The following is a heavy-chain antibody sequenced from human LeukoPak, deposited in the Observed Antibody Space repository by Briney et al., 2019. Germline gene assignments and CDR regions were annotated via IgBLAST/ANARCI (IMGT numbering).Heavy chain of an antibody. V-gene: IGHV3-7*01. CDR2: IKQDGSEK. CDR3: AREQYGSGSYLDY. CDR1: GFTFSGYW. J-gene: IGHJ4*02. Sequence: GGSLRLSCAASGFTFSGYWMSWVRQAPGKGLEWVANIKQDGSEKYYVDSVKGRFTISRDNAKNSLYLQMNSLRAEDTAVYYCAREQYGSGSYLDYWGQGTLVTVSS. D-gene: IGHD3-10*01.